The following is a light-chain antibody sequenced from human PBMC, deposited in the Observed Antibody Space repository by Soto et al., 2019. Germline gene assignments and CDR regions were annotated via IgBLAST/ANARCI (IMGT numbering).Light chain of an antibody. CDR2: EVN. J-gene: IGLJ1*01. V-gene: IGLV2-8*01. CDR3: TSYAGGNNV. CDR1: SSDVGGYNY. Sequence: QSALTQPPSASGSPGQSVTICCTGTSSDVGGYNYVSWYQQHPGKVPKLMVYEVNKRPSGVPDRFSGSKSGNTASLTVSGLQAEDEADYYCTSYAGGNNVFGTGTKLNVL.